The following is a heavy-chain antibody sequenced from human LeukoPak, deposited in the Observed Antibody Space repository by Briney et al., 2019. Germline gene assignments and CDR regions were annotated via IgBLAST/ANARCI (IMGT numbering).Heavy chain of an antibody. CDR3: ARSYSSSYYWFDP. CDR1: GYSFTGYY. J-gene: IGHJ5*02. CDR2: INPNSGGT. V-gene: IGHV1-2*02. D-gene: IGHD6-13*01. Sequence: GASLKVSCKASGYSFTGYYMNWVRQAPGQGLEWMGWINPNSGGTNYAQKFQGRVTMTRDTSISTAYMELRKLRSDDTAVYYCARSYSSSYYWFDPWGQGTLVTVSS.